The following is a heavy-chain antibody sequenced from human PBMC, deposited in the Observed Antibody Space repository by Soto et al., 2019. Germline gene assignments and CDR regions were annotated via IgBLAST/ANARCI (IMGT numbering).Heavy chain of an antibody. CDR1: GYTFSSYF. V-gene: IGHV1-18*01. Sequence: QVQLVQSGAEVKKPGASVKVSCKASGYTFSSYFISWVRQAPGQGLEGMGWISAYNGNTTKAQNLQGRATMTTDTPTTTAYLELRSLRSDDTAVYYCARDLPPVDYWGQGTLVTVSS. J-gene: IGHJ4*02. CDR3: ARDLPPVDY. CDR2: ISAYNGNT.